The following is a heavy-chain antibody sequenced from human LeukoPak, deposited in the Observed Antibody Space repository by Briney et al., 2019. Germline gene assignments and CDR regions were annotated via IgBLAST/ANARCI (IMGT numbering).Heavy chain of an antibody. CDR1: GFTFSSYA. J-gene: IGHJ4*02. D-gene: IGHD3-22*01. V-gene: IGHV3-23*01. CDR3: AKDPRVGRLDSSGQDY. CDR2: ISGSGGST. Sequence: PGGSLRLSCAASGFTFSSYAMSWVRQAPGKGLEWVSAISGSGGSTYYADSVKGRFTISRDNSKNTLYLQMNSLRAEDTAVYYCAKDPRVGRLDSSGQDYWGQGTLVTVSS.